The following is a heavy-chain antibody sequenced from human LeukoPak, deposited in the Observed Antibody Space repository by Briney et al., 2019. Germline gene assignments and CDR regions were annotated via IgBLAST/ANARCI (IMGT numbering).Heavy chain of an antibody. D-gene: IGHD3-16*02. CDR3: ARVKYDYVWGSYRDIDLTDY. Sequence: SETLSLTCAVYGGSFSGYYWSWIRQPPGKWLQWIGEINHSGSTNYNPSLKSRVTISVDASKNQFSLKLSSVTAADTAVYYCARVKYDYVWGSYRDIDLTDYWGQGTLVAVSS. J-gene: IGHJ4*02. V-gene: IGHV4-34*01. CDR2: INHSGST. CDR1: GGSFSGYY.